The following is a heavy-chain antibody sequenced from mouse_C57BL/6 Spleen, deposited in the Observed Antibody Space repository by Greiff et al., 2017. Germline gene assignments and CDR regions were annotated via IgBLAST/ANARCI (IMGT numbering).Heavy chain of an antibody. Sequence: VKLMESGAELVRPGASVTLSCKASGYTFTDYEMHWVKQTPVHGLEWIGAIDPETGGTAYNQKFKGKAILTADKSSSTAYMELRSLTSEDSAVYYCTVYYGNYEGFAYWGQGTLVTVSA. D-gene: IGHD2-1*01. CDR3: TVYYGNYEGFAY. CDR2: IDPETGGT. J-gene: IGHJ3*01. CDR1: GYTFTDYE. V-gene: IGHV1-15*01.